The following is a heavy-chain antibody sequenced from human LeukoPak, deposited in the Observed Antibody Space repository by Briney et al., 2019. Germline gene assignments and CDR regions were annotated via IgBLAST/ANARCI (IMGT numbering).Heavy chain of an antibody. D-gene: IGHD4-17*01. Sequence: SETLSLTCSVSGDSISSFYWNWIRQSPENRLEWIGVTHYSGTTNYNPSLKSRVTMSIDTSRQEFFLRLSAVTAADTAVYYCARGRLKGAVPRSVTRPHFDYWGQGTLVTVSS. J-gene: IGHJ4*02. CDR3: ARGRLKGAVPRSVTRPHFDY. CDR1: GDSISSFY. CDR2: THYSGTT. V-gene: IGHV4-59*12.